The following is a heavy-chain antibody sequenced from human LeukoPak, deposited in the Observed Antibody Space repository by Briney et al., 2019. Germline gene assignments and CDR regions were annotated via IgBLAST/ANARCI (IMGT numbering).Heavy chain of an antibody. J-gene: IGHJ4*02. CDR3: ARGNPTPFDY. Sequence: ASVKVSCKASGYTFTGYYIHWVRQAPGQELEWMGWINPNSGDTSYAQKFQGSVTMTRDMSITTAYAELSSLKSDDAAVYYCARGNPTPFDYWGQETLVTVSS. CDR1: GYTFTGYY. V-gene: IGHV1-2*02. CDR2: INPNSGDT.